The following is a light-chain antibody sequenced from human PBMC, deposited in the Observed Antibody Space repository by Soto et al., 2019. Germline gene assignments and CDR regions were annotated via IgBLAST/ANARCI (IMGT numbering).Light chain of an antibody. J-gene: IGKJ1*01. V-gene: IGKV1-5*01. CDR1: QSISSW. CDR3: QQYNSYPWT. Sequence: DIQMTPLPSTLSASVGDRVTITCRASQSISSWLAWYQQKPGKAPKLLIYDASSLESGVPSRFSGSGSGTEFTLTISSMQPDDFVTYYCQQYNSYPWTFGQGTKVDIK. CDR2: DAS.